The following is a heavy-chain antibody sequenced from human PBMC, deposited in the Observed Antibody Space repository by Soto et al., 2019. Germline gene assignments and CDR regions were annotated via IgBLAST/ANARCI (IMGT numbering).Heavy chain of an antibody. Sequence: EVQLVESGRGLVQPGGSLRLSCSASGFTFSSYSMNWVRLAPGKGLEWLSYISGSGNTAYYADSVKGRFTIARDNAQKSLYLQLNNLRDDDTAMYYCARDPKSGNQKLYFDYWGQGTLVTVSS. CDR1: GFTFSSYS. J-gene: IGHJ4*02. CDR2: ISGSGNTA. V-gene: IGHV3-48*02. CDR3: ARDPKSGNQKLYFDY. D-gene: IGHD3-3*01.